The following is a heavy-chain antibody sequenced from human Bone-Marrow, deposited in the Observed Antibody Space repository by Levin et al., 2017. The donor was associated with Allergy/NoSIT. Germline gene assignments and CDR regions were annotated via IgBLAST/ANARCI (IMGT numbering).Heavy chain of an antibody. J-gene: IGHJ1*01. V-gene: IGHV3-53*01. CDR2: IYSAGST. D-gene: IGHD2-2*02. CDR3: ARDFHTFGVQD. CDR1: GITVTSHY. Sequence: GESLKISCEASGITVTSHYISWVRQSPGKGLEWVSVIYSAGSTFYADSVKGRFTISRDESKNAVYLQMSDLTAEDTAMYYCARDFHTFGVQDWGQGTLVSVSS.